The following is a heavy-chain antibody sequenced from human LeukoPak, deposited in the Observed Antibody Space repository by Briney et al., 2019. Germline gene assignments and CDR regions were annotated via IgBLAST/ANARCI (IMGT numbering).Heavy chain of an antibody. V-gene: IGHV4-34*01. D-gene: IGHD2-15*01. CDR2: INHSGST. J-gene: IGHJ4*02. Sequence: SETLSLTCAVGGGSFSGYYWSWIRQPPGKGLEWVGEINHSGSTNYNPSLKSLVTISVDTSKNQFSLKLSSVTAAATAVYYCARGPPSCSGGSCYSLEDYWGQGTLVTVSS. CDR3: ARGPPSCSGGSCYSLEDY. CDR1: GGSFSGYY.